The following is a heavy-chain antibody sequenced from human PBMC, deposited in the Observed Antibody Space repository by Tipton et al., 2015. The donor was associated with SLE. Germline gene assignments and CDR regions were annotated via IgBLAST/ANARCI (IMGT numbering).Heavy chain of an antibody. V-gene: IGHV4-4*08. CDR3: ASGGYGSGSHYLGGWFDP. CDR1: GGSISSYY. D-gene: IGHD3-10*01. CDR2: IYTSGST. Sequence: TLSLTCTVSGGSISSYYWSWIRQSPGKGLEWIGYIYTSGSTNYTPALKSRVTISADTSQNQFSLKLSSVTAADTAVYYCASGGYGSGSHYLGGWFDPWGRGTLVTVSS. J-gene: IGHJ5*02.